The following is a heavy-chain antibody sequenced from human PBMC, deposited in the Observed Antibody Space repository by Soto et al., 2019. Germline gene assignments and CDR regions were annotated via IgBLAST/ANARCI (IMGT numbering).Heavy chain of an antibody. CDR3: ARDETYYYGSGPV. CDR2: IKQDGSEK. J-gene: IGHJ4*02. V-gene: IGHV3-7*01. Sequence: GGSLRLSCAASGFTFSTHWMSWVRQAPGKGLEWVANIKQDGSEKYYVDSVKGRFTISRDNAKNSLYLQMNSLRAEDTAVYYCARDETYYYGSGPVGGQGTLVTVSS. D-gene: IGHD3-10*01. CDR1: GFTFSTHW.